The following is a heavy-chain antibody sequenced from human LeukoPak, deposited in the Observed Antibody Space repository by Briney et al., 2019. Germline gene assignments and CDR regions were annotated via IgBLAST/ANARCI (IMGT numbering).Heavy chain of an antibody. Sequence: SGTLSLTCAVSGGSISSSNWWSWVRQPPGKGLEWIGEINHSGSTKYNPSLKSRVTISIDTSKNQLSLKLSSVTAADTAVYSCVRHVARAFDIWGQGTKVTVSS. J-gene: IGHJ3*02. CDR3: VRHVARAFDI. CDR2: INHSGST. V-gene: IGHV4-4*02. CDR1: GGSISSSNW.